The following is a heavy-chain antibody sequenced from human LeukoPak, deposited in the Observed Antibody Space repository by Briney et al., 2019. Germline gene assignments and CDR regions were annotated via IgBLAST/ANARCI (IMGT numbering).Heavy chain of an antibody. Sequence: GGSLRLSCAASGFTFSTYGMHWVRQAPGKGLEWVAVIWYDGRTQFYAESVKGRFAVSRDNSKNTLYLQMNSLRAEDTAVYYCATGRPYSSSPYDFDYWGQGTLVTVSS. CDR2: IWYDGRTQ. V-gene: IGHV3-33*01. J-gene: IGHJ4*02. CDR3: ATGRPYSSSPYDFDY. CDR1: GFTFSTYG. D-gene: IGHD6-6*01.